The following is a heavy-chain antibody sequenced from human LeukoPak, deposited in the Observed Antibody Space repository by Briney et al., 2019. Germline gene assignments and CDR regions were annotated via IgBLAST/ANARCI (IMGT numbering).Heavy chain of an antibody. CDR3: VRDFRGGYNI. J-gene: IGHJ3*02. Sequence: GGSLRLSCAASGFTFNTYWMTWVRQAPGKGLEWVAVISYDGSNKYYADSVKGRFTISRDNAKNTLYLQMNSLRAEDTALYHCVRDFRGGYNIWGQGTMVTVSP. D-gene: IGHD3-3*01. V-gene: IGHV3-30-3*01. CDR2: ISYDGSNK. CDR1: GFTFNTYW.